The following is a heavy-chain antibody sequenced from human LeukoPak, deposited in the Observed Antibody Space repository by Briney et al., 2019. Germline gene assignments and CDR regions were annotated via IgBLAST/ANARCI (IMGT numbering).Heavy chain of an antibody. CDR2: INTNTGNP. V-gene: IGHV7-4-1*02. CDR3: ARGGVLRFLEIDPLS. CDR1: GYTFTSYA. Sequence: ASVKVSCKASGYTFTSYAMNWVRQAPGQGLEWMGWINTNTGNPTYAQGFTGRFVFSLDTSVSTAYLQISSLKAEDTAAYYCARGGVLRFLEIDPLSWGQGTMVTVSS. D-gene: IGHD3-3*01. J-gene: IGHJ3*01.